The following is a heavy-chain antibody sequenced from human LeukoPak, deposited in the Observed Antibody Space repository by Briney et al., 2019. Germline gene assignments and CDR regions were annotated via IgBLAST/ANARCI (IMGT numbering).Heavy chain of an antibody. CDR3: AKWEITLTL. Sequence: GGSLTLSCAASGFTFSRHGMHWARQAPGKGLEWLAVIPHDGGSEYYADSVKGRFTISRDNSKNTLFLQMNSLRVDDTAVYYCAKWEITLTLWGQGTLVTVSS. V-gene: IGHV3-30*18. CDR2: IPHDGGSE. CDR1: GFTFSRHG. J-gene: IGHJ4*02. D-gene: IGHD1-26*01.